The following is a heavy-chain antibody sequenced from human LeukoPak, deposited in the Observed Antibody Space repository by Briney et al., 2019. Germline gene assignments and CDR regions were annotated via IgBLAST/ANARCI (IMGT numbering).Heavy chain of an antibody. V-gene: IGHV3-23*01. CDR3: VRAGYCSGGSCLYFDY. CDR2: ISGSGGST. CDR1: GFTFSTYG. D-gene: IGHD2-15*01. J-gene: IGHJ4*02. Sequence: GGSLRLSCVASGFTFSTYGMSWVRQAPGKGLEWVSAISGSGGSTYYADSVKGRFTISRDNSKNTLYLQMNSLRAEDTALYHCVRAGYCSGGSCLYFDYWGQGTLVTVSS.